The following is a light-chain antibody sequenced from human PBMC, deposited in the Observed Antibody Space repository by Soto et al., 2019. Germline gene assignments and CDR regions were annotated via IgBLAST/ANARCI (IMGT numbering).Light chain of an antibody. Sequence: QSVLTQPPSASGSPGQSVTISCTGTSSDVGGYNYVSWYQHHPGKAPKLLIYEVSKRPSGVPDRFSGSKSGNTASLTVSGLQAEDEADYYCSSYAGNYNLVFGGGTKLTVL. CDR3: SSYAGNYNLV. CDR1: SSDVGGYNY. J-gene: IGLJ3*02. CDR2: EVS. V-gene: IGLV2-8*01.